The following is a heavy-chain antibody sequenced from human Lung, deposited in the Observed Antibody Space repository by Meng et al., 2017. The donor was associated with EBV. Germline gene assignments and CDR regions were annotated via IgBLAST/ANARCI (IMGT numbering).Heavy chain of an antibody. V-gene: IGHV4-30-4*08. Sequence: RRQGSGTGLVKPSPTLSLTSTGSGGSIIFGDYYWSWIRQPPGKGLEWIGYIYDSGSTSYNPSLMSRVPISVDTSRNQFSLKLTSVTAADTAVYYCAREYSSSSGLPGPWGQGTLVTVSS. D-gene: IGHD6-6*01. J-gene: IGHJ5*02. CDR3: AREYSSSSGLPGP. CDR2: IYDSGST. CDR1: GGSIIFGDYY.